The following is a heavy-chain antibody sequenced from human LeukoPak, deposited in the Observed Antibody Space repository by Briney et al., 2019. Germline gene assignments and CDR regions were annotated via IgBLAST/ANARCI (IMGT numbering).Heavy chain of an antibody. CDR3: ARSWYSSSWFLFY. V-gene: IGHV1-2*02. J-gene: IGHJ4*02. D-gene: IGHD6-13*01. Sequence: ASVKVSCKASGYTFTGYYMHWVRQAPGQGLEWMGWINPNSGGTNYAQKFQGRVTMTRDTSISTAYMELSRLRSDDTAVYYCARSWYSSSWFLFYWGQGTLVTVSS. CDR1: GYTFTGYY. CDR2: INPNSGGT.